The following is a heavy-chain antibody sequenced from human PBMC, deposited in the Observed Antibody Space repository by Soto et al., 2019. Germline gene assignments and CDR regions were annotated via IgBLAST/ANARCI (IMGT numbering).Heavy chain of an antibody. V-gene: IGHV1-18*01. J-gene: IGHJ4*02. CDR3: VRDLDGSGSYYTDY. Sequence: ASVKVSFKASGYTFGIYGINWVRQAPGQGLEWMGWTRPNNGNTKYAQNLQGRVTMTTDTSTSTAYMELRSLRPDDTAVYYCVRDLDGSGSYYTDYWGQGTLVTVSS. CDR2: TRPNNGNT. CDR1: GYTFGIYG. D-gene: IGHD3-10*01.